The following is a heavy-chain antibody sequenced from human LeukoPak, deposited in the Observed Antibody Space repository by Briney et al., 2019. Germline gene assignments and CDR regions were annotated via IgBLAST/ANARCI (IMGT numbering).Heavy chain of an antibody. Sequence: SETLSLTCTVSGGSISSYYWSWIRQPPGKGLEWVGYIYYSGSTNYNPSLKSRVTMSVDTSKNQFSLKLSSVTAADTAVYYCARELPRFDPWGQGTLVTVSS. V-gene: IGHV4-59*12. D-gene: IGHD2-15*01. CDR1: GGSISSYY. J-gene: IGHJ5*02. CDR3: ARELPRFDP. CDR2: IYYSGST.